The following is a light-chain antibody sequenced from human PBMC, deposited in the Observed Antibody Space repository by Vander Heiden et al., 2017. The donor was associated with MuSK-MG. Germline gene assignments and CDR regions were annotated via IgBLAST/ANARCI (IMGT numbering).Light chain of an antibody. CDR3: QQYDSPPWT. CDR1: QGISNS. J-gene: IGKJ1*01. Sequence: DIQMTQSPSSLSASVGDRVTITCRASQGISNSLAWYQQKPGKAPRLLLYAASRLESGVPARFSGSGSGKDYTLTISSLQPEDFATYYCQQYDSPPWTFGQGTKVEIK. V-gene: IGKV1-NL1*01. CDR2: AAS.